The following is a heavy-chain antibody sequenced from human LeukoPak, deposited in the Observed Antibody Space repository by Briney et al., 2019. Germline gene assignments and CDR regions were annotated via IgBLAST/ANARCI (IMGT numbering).Heavy chain of an antibody. CDR1: GGTFSSYA. CDR2: IIPLFGTA. Sequence: GVSVKVSCKASGGTFSSYAISWVRQAPGQGLEWMGGIIPLFGTANYAQKFQGRVTITADESTSTAYMELSSLRSEDTAVYYCARGSRRVYSSSSEWDYWGQGTLVTVSS. V-gene: IGHV1-69*13. CDR3: ARGSRRVYSSSSEWDY. D-gene: IGHD6-6*01. J-gene: IGHJ4*02.